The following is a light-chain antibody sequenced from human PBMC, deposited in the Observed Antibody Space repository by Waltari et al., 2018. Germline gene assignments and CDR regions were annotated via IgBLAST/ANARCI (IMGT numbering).Light chain of an antibody. J-gene: IGLJ3*02. V-gene: IGLV1-44*01. CDR1: SSHLGRTR. CDR2: RSD. CDR3: AAWDDSLNAWI. Sequence: QSLLTQPPSISGAPGQRVTISCSGGSSHLGRTRVNWYEQVPGTAPKLLIFRSDQRPSGVSDRFSGSKSGTSASLTITGLLSADEADYICAAWDDSLNAWIFGGGTRLTVL.